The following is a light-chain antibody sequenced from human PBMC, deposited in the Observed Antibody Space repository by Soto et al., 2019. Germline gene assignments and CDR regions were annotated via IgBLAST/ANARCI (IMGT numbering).Light chain of an antibody. J-gene: IGLJ2*01. CDR2: AVT. Sequence: QSALTQPASVSGSPGQSIAISCTGTSSDVGSYNSVSWYQQFPGKAPKLILYAVTNRPSGVSNRFSGSKSGNTASLTISGLQAEDEADYYCASYARGSTLVVFGGGTKLTVL. CDR3: ASYARGSTLVV. CDR1: SSDVGSYNS. V-gene: IGLV2-14*01.